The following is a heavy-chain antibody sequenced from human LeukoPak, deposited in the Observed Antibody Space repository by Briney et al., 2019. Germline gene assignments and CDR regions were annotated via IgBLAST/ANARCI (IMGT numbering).Heavy chain of an antibody. D-gene: IGHD2-2*02. J-gene: IGHJ4*02. V-gene: IGHV4-61*02. Sequence: SETLSLTCTVSGGSISSGSYYWGWIRQPAGKGLEWIGRIYTSGSTNYNPSLKSRVTISVDTSKNQFSLKLSSVTAADTAVYYCARQEYCSSTSCYTGDYWGQGTLVTVSS. CDR1: GGSISSGSYY. CDR2: IYTSGST. CDR3: ARQEYCSSTSCYTGDY.